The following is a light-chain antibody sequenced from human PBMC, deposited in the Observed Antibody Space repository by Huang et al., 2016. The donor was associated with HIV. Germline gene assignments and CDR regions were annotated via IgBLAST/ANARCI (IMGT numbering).Light chain of an antibody. CDR1: QSLAYSDGNTY. CDR2: RVS. V-gene: IGKV2-30*01. Sequence: DVVMTQSPLSLPVTLGQPASISCKSRQSLAYSDGNTYLNWFRQRPGQAPRRLIYRVSNRDSGAPDRFSGTGSGTDFTLQINRVEAEDVGVYYCMQGTHWPWTFGQGTKVEI. CDR3: MQGTHWPWT. J-gene: IGKJ1*01.